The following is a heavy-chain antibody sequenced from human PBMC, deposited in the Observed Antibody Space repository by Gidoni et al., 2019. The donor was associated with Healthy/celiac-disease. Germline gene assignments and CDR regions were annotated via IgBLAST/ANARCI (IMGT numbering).Heavy chain of an antibody. CDR1: GFTFSSYA. CDR2: ISGSGGST. CDR3: AKKITPKDGSGSYAWFDP. D-gene: IGHD3-10*01. J-gene: IGHJ5*02. Sequence: EVQLLESGGGLVQPGGSLRLSCAASGFTFSSYAMSWVRQAPGKGLEWVSAISGSGGSTYYADSVKGRFTISRDNSKNTLYLQMNSLRAEDTAVYYCAKKITPKDGSGSYAWFDPWGQGTLVTVSS. V-gene: IGHV3-23*01.